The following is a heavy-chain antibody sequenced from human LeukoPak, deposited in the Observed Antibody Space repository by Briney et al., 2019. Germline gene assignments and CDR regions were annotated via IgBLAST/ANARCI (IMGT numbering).Heavy chain of an antibody. CDR2: ISSDGSST. D-gene: IGHD3-10*01. CDR3: ARARLPGGFDP. J-gene: IGHJ5*02. CDR1: GFTFSSYW. V-gene: IGHV3-74*01. Sequence: GGSLRLSCAASGFTFSSYWMHWVRQAPGKGLVWVSRISSDGSSTSYADSVKGRFTISRDNAKNTLYLQMNSLRAEDTAVYYCARARLPGGFDPWGQGTLVTVSS.